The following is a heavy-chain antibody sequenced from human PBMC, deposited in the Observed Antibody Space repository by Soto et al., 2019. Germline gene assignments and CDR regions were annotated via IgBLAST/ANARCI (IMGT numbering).Heavy chain of an antibody. J-gene: IGHJ6*03. CDR1: GFTVSSNY. Sequence: GGSLRLSCAASGFTVSSNYMSWVRQAPGKGLEWVSVIYSGGSTYYADSVKGRFTISRDNSKNTLYLQMNSLRAEDTAVYYCARDGPAGTPYYYMDVWGKGTTVTVSS. D-gene: IGHD6-13*01. CDR2: IYSGGST. V-gene: IGHV3-66*01. CDR3: ARDGPAGTPYYYMDV.